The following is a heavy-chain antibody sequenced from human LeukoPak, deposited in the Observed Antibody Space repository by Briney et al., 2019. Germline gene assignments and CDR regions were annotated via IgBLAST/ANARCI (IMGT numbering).Heavy chain of an antibody. D-gene: IGHD3-22*01. J-gene: IGHJ3*02. CDR3: ARDYYDSSGYYLAFDI. V-gene: IGHV3-11*01. CDR2: ISSSGSTI. CDR1: GFTFSDSA. Sequence: PGGSLRLSCAVSGFTFSDSAMSWVHQAPGKGLEWVSYISSSGSTIYYADSVKGRFTISRDNAKNSLYLQMNSLRAEDTAVYYCARDYYDSSGYYLAFDIWGQGTVVTVSS.